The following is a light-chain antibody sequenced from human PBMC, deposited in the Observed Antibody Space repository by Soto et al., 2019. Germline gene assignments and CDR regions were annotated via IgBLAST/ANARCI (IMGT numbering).Light chain of an antibody. CDR1: SSNIGSNY. CDR3: SAWDDSRSGPV. J-gene: IGLJ3*02. V-gene: IGLV1-47*01. Sequence: QSALTQPPSASGTPGQRVTISCSGSSSNIGSNYVYWYQQLPGTAPELLIYRNNHRPSGVPDRFSGSKSGTSASLAISGLRSEDEADYYCSAWDDSRSGPVFGGGTKLTVL. CDR2: RNN.